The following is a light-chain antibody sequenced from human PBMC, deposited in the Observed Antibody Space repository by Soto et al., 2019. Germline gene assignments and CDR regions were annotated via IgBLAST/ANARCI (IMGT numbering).Light chain of an antibody. J-gene: IGLJ2*01. CDR2: DVI. V-gene: IGLV2-11*01. Sequence: QSALTQPRSVSGSPGQSVTISCTGTSSDVGGYDYVSWYQQFPGQAPKLMIYDVIKRPSGVPDRFSGSKSGNTASLTISGLQAEDEADYYCCSYAGSFTLGAFGGGTQLTVL. CDR1: SSDVGGYDY. CDR3: CSYAGSFTLGA.